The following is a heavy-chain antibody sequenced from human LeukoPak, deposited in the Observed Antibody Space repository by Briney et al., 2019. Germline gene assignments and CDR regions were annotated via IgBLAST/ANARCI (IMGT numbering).Heavy chain of an antibody. D-gene: IGHD1-26*01. CDR3: AKDGKVGATRAEYFQH. V-gene: IGHV3-23*01. Sequence: GGSLRLSCAASGFTFSSYAMSWVRQAPGKGLEWVSAISGSGGSTYYADSVKGRFTISRDDSKNTLYLQMNSLRAEDTAVYYCAKDGKVGATRAEYFQHWGQGTLVTVSS. J-gene: IGHJ1*01. CDR2: ISGSGGST. CDR1: GFTFSSYA.